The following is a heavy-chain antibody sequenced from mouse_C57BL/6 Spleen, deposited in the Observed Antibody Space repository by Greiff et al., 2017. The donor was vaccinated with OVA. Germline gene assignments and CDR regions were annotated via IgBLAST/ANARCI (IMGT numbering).Heavy chain of an antibody. CDR2: ISYSGST. J-gene: IGHJ2*01. Sequence: VQLQQSGPGMVKPSQSLSLTCTVTGYSITSGYDWHWIRHFPGNKLEWMGYISYSGSTNYNPSLKSRISITHDTSKNHFFLKLNSVTTEDTATYYCAREVVAGNFDYWGQGTTLTVSS. CDR3: AREVVAGNFDY. D-gene: IGHD1-1*01. CDR1: GYSITSGYD. V-gene: IGHV3-1*01.